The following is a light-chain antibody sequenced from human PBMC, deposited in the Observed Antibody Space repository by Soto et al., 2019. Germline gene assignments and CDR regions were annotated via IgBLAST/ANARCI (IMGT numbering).Light chain of an antibody. Sequence: QSALGQPASVSGSPGQSITISCTGTSCDVGGFEYVSWYQHQPGKAPKLIIYDVTKRPSGVSNRFSGSKSGNTASLTISGIQACVDGDYYCGSITRSSTSVFGTGTKVTVL. V-gene: IGLV2-14*01. J-gene: IGLJ1*01. CDR1: SCDVGGFEY. CDR2: DVT. CDR3: GSITRSSTSV.